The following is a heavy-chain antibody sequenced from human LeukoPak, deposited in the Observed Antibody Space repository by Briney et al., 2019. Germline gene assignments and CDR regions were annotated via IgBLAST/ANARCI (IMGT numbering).Heavy chain of an antibody. CDR2: IYYSGST. CDR1: GGSISSYY. Sequence: KPSETLSLTCSVSGGSISSYYWSWIRQPPGKGLEWIGYIYYSGSTNYNPSLKSRVTISVDTSKNQFSLKLSSVTAADTAVYYCARLYYYYGMDVWGQGTTVTVSS. CDR3: ARLYYYYGMDV. J-gene: IGHJ6*02. V-gene: IGHV4-59*08.